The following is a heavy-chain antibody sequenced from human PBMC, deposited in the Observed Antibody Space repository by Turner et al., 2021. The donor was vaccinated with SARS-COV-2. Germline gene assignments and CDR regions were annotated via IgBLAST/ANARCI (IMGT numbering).Heavy chain of an antibody. V-gene: IGHV5-51*01. J-gene: IGHJ4*02. Sequence: EVQLVQSGAAVKKPGESLKISCKGSGYSFTTYWIGWVRQMPGKGLEWMGIIYPGDSDTRYSPSFQGQVTISADKSTSTAYLQWSSLKASDTAMYYCARHGDYYDSSLSYWGQGTLVTVSS. D-gene: IGHD3-22*01. CDR1: GYSFTTYW. CDR2: IYPGDSDT. CDR3: ARHGDYYDSSLSY.